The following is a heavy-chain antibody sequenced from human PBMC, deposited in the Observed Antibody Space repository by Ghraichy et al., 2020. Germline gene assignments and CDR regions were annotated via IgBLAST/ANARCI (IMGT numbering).Heavy chain of an antibody. CDR2: IRSRTDGGTA. D-gene: IGHD2-15*01. CDR3: TTDNLKGYDAFDI. V-gene: IGHV3-15*01. CDR1: GFTFNKAW. Sequence: GGSLRLSCAASGFTFNKAWMSWVRHVPGKGLEWVGRIRSRTDGGTADYAAPVKGRFIISRDDSKNTLYLQMNSLQSEDTAVYYCTTDNLKGYDAFDIWGQGTMVTVSS. J-gene: IGHJ3*02.